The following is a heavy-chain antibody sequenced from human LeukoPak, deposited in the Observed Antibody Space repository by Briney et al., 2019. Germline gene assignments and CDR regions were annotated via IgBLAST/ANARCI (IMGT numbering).Heavy chain of an antibody. CDR3: ARDDHYNYYYMDV. CDR2: ISSSSSTI. CDR1: GFTFASHA. J-gene: IGHJ6*03. Sequence: GGSLRLSCAASGFTFASHAMSWVRQAPGKGLEWVSFISSSSSTIYYADSVKGRFTISRDNAENSLYLQMNSLGAEDTAVYYCARDDHYNYYYMDVWGKGTTVTVSS. V-gene: IGHV3-48*01.